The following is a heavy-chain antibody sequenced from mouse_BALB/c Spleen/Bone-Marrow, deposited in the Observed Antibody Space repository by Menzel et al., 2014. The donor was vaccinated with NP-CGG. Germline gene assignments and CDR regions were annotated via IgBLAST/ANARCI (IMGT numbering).Heavy chain of an antibody. J-gene: IGHJ2*01. V-gene: IGHV14-3*02. Sequence: VQLQQSGAELVKPGASVKLSCTASGFNIKDTYMHWVKQRPEQGLEWIGRIDPANGNTKYDPKSQGKATITADTSSNTAYLQLSSLTSEDTAVYYCATYYYGYYFDYWGQGTTLTVSS. CDR2: IDPANGNT. CDR1: GFNIKDTY. D-gene: IGHD1-2*01. CDR3: ATYYYGYYFDY.